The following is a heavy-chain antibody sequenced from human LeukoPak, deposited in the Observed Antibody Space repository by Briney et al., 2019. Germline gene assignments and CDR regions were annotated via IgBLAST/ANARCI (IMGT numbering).Heavy chain of an antibody. CDR2: MNPNTGNT. D-gene: IGHD3-22*01. V-gene: IGHV1-8*01. CDR1: GYTFTNHD. CDR3: VRAYYGSSGYSFDY. J-gene: IGHJ4*02. Sequence: ASVKVSCKASGYTFTNHDINWVRQATGQGLEWMVWMNPNTGNTGYAQLFQGRITINRNTSISTAYMELSSLRSEDTAVYYCVRAYYGSSGYSFDYWGQGTLITVSS.